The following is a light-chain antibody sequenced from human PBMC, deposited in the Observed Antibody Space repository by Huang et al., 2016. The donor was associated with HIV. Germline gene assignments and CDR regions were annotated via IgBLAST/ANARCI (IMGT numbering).Light chain of an antibody. V-gene: IGKV1-8*01. J-gene: IGKJ1*01. Sequence: IRITQSPSSLSASTGDRVTIACRASDDISNYLAWFQQQPGRDPKHLIYAASTLQYGVPSRFSGNVSATDFTLTIACLQSEDFATYYCQQYNSYPWTFGQGTQLEI. CDR2: AAS. CDR1: DDISNY. CDR3: QQYNSYPWT.